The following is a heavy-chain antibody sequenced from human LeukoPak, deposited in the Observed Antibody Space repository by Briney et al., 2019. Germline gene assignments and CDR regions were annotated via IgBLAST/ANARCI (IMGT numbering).Heavy chain of an antibody. CDR3: ARGSSSWYYFDY. J-gene: IGHJ4*02. CDR1: GFTFSSYD. D-gene: IGHD6-13*01. Sequence: GGSLRLSCAASGFTFSSYDMSWVRQAPGKGLEWVSAISGSGGSTYYADSVKGRFTISRDNAKNSLYLQMNSLRAEDTAVYYCARGSSSWYYFDYWGQGTLVTVSS. CDR2: ISGSGGST. V-gene: IGHV3-23*01.